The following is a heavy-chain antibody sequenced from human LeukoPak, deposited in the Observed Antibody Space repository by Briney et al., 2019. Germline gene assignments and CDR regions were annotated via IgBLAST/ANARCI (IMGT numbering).Heavy chain of an antibody. D-gene: IGHD5-24*01. CDR3: ASLVEMATIRYY. CDR1: GGSFSGYY. V-gene: IGHV4-34*01. J-gene: IGHJ4*02. CDR2: IYHSGRT. Sequence: PSETLSLTCAVYGGSFSGYYWSWIRQPPGKGLEWIGEIYHSGRTNYNPSLKSRVTISVDKSKNQFSLKLSSVTAADTAVYYCASLVEMATIRYYWGQGTLVSVSS.